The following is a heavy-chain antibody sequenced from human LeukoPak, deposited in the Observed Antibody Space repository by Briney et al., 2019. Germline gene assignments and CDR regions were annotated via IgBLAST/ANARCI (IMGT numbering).Heavy chain of an antibody. Sequence: ASVKVSCKASGGTFSSYAISWVRQAPGQGLEWMGGIIPIFGTANYAQKFQGRVTITTDESTSTAYMELSSLRSEDTAVYYCARAIYYYDSSGYPLDYWGQGTLVTVSS. J-gene: IGHJ4*02. CDR1: GGTFSSYA. CDR3: ARAIYYYDSSGYPLDY. V-gene: IGHV1-69*05. CDR2: IIPIFGTA. D-gene: IGHD3-22*01.